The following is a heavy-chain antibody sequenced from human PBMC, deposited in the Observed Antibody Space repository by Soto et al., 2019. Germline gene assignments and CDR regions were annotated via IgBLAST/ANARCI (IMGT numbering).Heavy chain of an antibody. Sequence: QVHLVQSGAEVKQPGASVRVSCKASGYTFTNYDITWVRQATGQGLEWMGWMNPDSENTGSPQKFQSRVTMTVNTYINTAYMELTSLRSEYTAVYYCTRAQFEFGSYFGLDVWGQWTTVTVS. CDR1: GYTFTNYD. V-gene: IGHV1-8*01. CDR2: MNPDSENT. J-gene: IGHJ6*02. D-gene: IGHD3-10*01. CDR3: TRAQFEFGSYFGLDV.